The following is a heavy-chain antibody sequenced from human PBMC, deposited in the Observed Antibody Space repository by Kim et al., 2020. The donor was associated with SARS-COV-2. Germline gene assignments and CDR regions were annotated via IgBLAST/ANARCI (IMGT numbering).Heavy chain of an antibody. CDR1: GGSISSYY. Sequence: SETLSLTCTVSGGSISSYYWSWIRQPPGKGLEWIGYIYYSGSTNYNPSLKSRVTISVDTSKNQFSLKLSSVTAADTAVYYCARGDGYSYGTHDYWGQGTLVTVSS. J-gene: IGHJ4*02. CDR3: ARGDGYSYGTHDY. CDR2: IYYSGST. V-gene: IGHV4-59*01. D-gene: IGHD5-18*01.